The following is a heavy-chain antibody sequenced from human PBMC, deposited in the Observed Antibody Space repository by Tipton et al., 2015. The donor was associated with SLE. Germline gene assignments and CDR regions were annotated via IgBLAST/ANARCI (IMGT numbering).Heavy chain of an antibody. CDR3: ARVWRQLANYFDY. J-gene: IGHJ4*02. V-gene: IGHV4-4*02. D-gene: IGHD6-6*01. CDR1: GGSISSSNW. Sequence: SLRLSCAVSGGSISSSNWWSWVRQPPGKGLEWIGEIYHSGSTNYNPSLKSRFTISVDKSKNHFSLKLSSVTAADPAVYYCARVWRQLANYFDYWGQGTLVTVSS. CDR2: IYHSGST.